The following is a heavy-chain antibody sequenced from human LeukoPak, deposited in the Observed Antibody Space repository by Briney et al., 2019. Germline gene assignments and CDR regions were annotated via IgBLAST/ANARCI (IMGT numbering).Heavy chain of an antibody. J-gene: IGHJ4*02. CDR1: GYNFPSYT. D-gene: IGHD3-10*01. Sequence: ASVKLSCKTSGYNFPSYTMHWLRQAPGQSPEWMGSINGDNGNTRYSEKFQDRVTFTRNTSASSDYMELSSMRFEDTAVYYCARSSSGTYHYWGQGTLVTVSS. V-gene: IGHV1-3*01. CDR3: ARSSSGTYHY. CDR2: INGDNGNT.